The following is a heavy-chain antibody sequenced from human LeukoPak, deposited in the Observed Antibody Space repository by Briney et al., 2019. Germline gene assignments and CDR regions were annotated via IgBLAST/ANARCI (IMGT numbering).Heavy chain of an antibody. CDR3: AKVSWELQFDY. CDR2: ISYDGSNK. V-gene: IGHV3-30*18. Sequence: GRSLRLSCAASGFTFSSYGMHWVRQVPGKGLEGVAVISYDGSNKYYADSVKGRFTISRDNSKNTLYLQMNSLRAEDTAVYYCAKVSWELQFDYWGQGTLVTVSS. D-gene: IGHD1-26*01. J-gene: IGHJ4*02. CDR1: GFTFSSYG.